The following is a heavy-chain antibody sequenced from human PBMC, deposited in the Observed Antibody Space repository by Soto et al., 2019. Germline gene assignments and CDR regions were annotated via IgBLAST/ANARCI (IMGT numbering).Heavy chain of an antibody. CDR3: AKDTTVTFGGVIVPFDY. J-gene: IGHJ4*02. V-gene: IGHV3-30*18. CDR1: GFTFSSYG. D-gene: IGHD3-16*02. CDR2: ISYDGSNK. Sequence: QVQLVESGGGVVQPGRSLRLSCAASGFTFSSYGMHWVRQAPGKGLEWVAVISYDGSNKYYADSVKGRFTISRDNSKNMLYLQMNSLRAEDTAVYYCAKDTTVTFGGVIVPFDYWGQGTLVTVSS.